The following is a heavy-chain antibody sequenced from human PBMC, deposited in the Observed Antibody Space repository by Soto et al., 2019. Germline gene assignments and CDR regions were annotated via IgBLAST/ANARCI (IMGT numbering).Heavy chain of an antibody. Sequence: EVQLLESGGGLVQPEGSLRLSCAASGFTFSSHAMSWVRQAPGKGLEWVLAISYSGSNTYYTDSVKGRFTISRDNSKNKLYLQMNSLRVEDTAIYYCAKRFTLFGEVKLSPDFDYWGQGTLVTVSS. CDR2: ISYSGSNT. J-gene: IGHJ4*02. CDR3: AKRFTLFGEVKLSPDFDY. CDR1: GFTFSSHA. V-gene: IGHV3-23*01. D-gene: IGHD3-3*01.